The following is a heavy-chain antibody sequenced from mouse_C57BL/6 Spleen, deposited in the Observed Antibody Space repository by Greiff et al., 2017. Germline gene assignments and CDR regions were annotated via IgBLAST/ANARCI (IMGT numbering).Heavy chain of an antibody. V-gene: IGHV5-17*01. CDR3: ARSSNYAFFFDY. J-gene: IGHJ2*01. CDR2: ISSGSSTI. D-gene: IGHD2-5*01. Sequence: EVKLEESGGGLVKPGGSLKLSCAASGFTFSDYGMHWVRQAPEKGLEWVAYISSGSSTIYYADTVKGRFTISRDNAKNTLFLQMTSLRSEDTAMYYCARSSNYAFFFDYWGQGTTLTVSS. CDR1: GFTFSDYG.